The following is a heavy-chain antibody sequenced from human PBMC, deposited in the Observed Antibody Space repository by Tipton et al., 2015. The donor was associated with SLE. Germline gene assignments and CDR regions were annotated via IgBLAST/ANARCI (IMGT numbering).Heavy chain of an antibody. Sequence: TLSLTCSVSGGSISSSSFYWGWIRQPPGKRLEWIGSIFYSGSTYYNPSLKSRVTISVDTSKNQFSLNLISVTAADTAVYYCASDAFGVAAAGGFDYWGQGTLVTVSS. CDR3: ASDAFGVAAAGGFDY. CDR2: IFYSGST. J-gene: IGHJ4*02. CDR1: GGSISSSSFY. V-gene: IGHV4-39*07. D-gene: IGHD6-13*01.